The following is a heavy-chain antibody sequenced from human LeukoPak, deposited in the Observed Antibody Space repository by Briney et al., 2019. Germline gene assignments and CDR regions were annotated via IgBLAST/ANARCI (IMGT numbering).Heavy chain of an antibody. CDR2: ISLARQT. Sequence: SETLSLTCGVSGGSISGTNWWSWVRQPPGQGLEWIGEISLARQTNYNPSLNGRVTMSLDKSSNQLSLHLTSVTAADTATYFCSRESGPFCPFGYWGQGTLVIVSS. J-gene: IGHJ4*02. D-gene: IGHD1-26*01. CDR3: SRESGPFCPFGY. CDR1: GGSISGTNW. V-gene: IGHV4/OR15-8*02.